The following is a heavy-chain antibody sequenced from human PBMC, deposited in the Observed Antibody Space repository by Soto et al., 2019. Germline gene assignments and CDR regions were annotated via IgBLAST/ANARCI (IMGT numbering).Heavy chain of an antibody. CDR1: GFTFSSCD. CDR2: IGTAGDT. Sequence: EVQLVESGGGLVQPGGSLRLSCAASGFTFSSCDMHWVRQATGKGLEWVSAIGTAGDTYYPGSVKGRFTISRENAKNSLYLQMNSLRAGDTAVYYCARETPGLRNYYGMDVWGQGTTVTVSS. CDR3: ARETPGLRNYYGMDV. V-gene: IGHV3-13*04. J-gene: IGHJ6*02. D-gene: IGHD4-17*01.